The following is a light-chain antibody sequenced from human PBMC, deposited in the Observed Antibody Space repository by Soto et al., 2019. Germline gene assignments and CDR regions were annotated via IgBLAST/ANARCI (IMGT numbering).Light chain of an antibody. J-gene: IGLJ1*01. V-gene: IGLV1-40*01. Sequence: QSVLTQPPSVSGAPGQRVTISCTGSSSNIGAGYDVHWYQQLPGTAPKLLIYGNSNRPSGVPDRFFGSKSGTSASLAITGFQAEDEADYYCQSYDSSLSEVFGTGTKLTVL. CDR3: QSYDSSLSEV. CDR1: SSNIGAGYD. CDR2: GNS.